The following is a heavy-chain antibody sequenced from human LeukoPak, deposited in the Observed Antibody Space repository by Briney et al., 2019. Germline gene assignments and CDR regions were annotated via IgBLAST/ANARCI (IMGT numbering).Heavy chain of an antibody. CDR1: GFTFSSYE. D-gene: IGHD2-15*01. CDR3: ARDPGMYCSGGSCYLRAFDI. J-gene: IGHJ3*02. Sequence: QSGGSLRLSCAASGFTFSSYEMNWVRQAPGKGLEWVSYISSSGSTIYYADSVKGRFTISRDNAKNSLYLQMNSLRAEDTAVYYCARDPGMYCSGGSCYLRAFDIWGQGTMVTVSS. CDR2: ISSSGSTI. V-gene: IGHV3-48*03.